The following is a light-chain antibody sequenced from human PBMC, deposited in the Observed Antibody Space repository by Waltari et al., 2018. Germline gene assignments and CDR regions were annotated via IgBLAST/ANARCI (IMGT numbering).Light chain of an antibody. CDR3: AAWDDGLNAWV. Sequence: QSVLTQTPSASGTPGQRVTISCSGSLSNIGVNPVNWYHQTAGAAPKPLISNTDQWPSGVPDRFYASKSGASASLDISGLQSEDEGDYHCAAWDDGLNAWVFCGGTKVTVL. J-gene: IGLJ3*02. V-gene: IGLV1-44*01. CDR2: NTD. CDR1: LSNIGVNP.